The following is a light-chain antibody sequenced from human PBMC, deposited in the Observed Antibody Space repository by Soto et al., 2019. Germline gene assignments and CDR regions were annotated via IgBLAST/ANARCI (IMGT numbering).Light chain of an antibody. V-gene: IGLV2-14*01. CDR2: EVS. J-gene: IGLJ3*02. CDR3: NSHERSNIRL. Sequence: QSALTQPASVSGSPGQSITISCTGTSSDVGGYNYVSWFQQHPGKAPQLMIYEVSRRPSGVSDRFTCSKSGNTASLTISGLQADDEADYYCNSHERSNIRLFGGGTKVTVL. CDR1: SSDVGGYNY.